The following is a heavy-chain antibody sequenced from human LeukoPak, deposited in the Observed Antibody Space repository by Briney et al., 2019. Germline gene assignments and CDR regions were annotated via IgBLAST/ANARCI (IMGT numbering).Heavy chain of an antibody. CDR3: ARDSSWYYFDY. V-gene: IGHV3-23*01. CDR2: ISGSGGST. J-gene: IGHJ4*02. Sequence: GGSLRLSCAASGFTFSSYAMSWVRQAPGKGLEWVSLISGSGGSTYYADSVKGRFTISRDNLKNTLYLQMNSLRAEDTAVYYCARDSSWYYFDYWGQGTLVTVSS. D-gene: IGHD6-13*01. CDR1: GFTFSSYA.